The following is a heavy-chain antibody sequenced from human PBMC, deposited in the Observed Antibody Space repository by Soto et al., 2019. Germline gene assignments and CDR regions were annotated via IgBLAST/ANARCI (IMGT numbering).Heavy chain of an antibody. CDR3: AKDQEELLWFGELYLYGMDV. Sequence: QVQLVESGGGVVQPGRSLRLSCAASGFTFSSYGMHWVRQAPGKGLEWVAVISYDGSNKYYADSVKGRFTISRDNSKNTLYLQMNSLRAEDTAVYYCAKDQEELLWFGELYLYGMDVWGQGTTVTVSS. J-gene: IGHJ6*02. CDR1: GFTFSSYG. V-gene: IGHV3-30*18. D-gene: IGHD3-10*01. CDR2: ISYDGSNK.